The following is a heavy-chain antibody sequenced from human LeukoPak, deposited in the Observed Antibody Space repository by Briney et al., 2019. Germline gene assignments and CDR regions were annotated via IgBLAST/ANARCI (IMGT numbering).Heavy chain of an antibody. Sequence: GASVKVSCKASGGTFSSYAISWVRQAPGQGLEWMGRIIPIFGTANYAQKFQGRVTITTDESTSTAYMELSSLRSEDTAVYYCARGGNSWNDVYTRWGQGTLVTVSS. V-gene: IGHV1-69*05. D-gene: IGHD1-20*01. J-gene: IGHJ4*02. CDR2: IIPIFGTA. CDR3: ARGGNSWNDVYTR. CDR1: GGTFSSYA.